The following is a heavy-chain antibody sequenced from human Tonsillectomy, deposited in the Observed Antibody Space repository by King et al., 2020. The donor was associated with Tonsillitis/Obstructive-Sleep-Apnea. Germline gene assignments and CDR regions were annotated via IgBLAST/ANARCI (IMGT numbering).Heavy chain of an antibody. D-gene: IGHD1-1*01. V-gene: IGHV3-74*01. J-gene: IGHJ4*02. CDR3: ARAQSGTLDY. CDR2: INPKGRTT. Sequence: VQLVESGGGLVQPGGPRDPSVQPSDLTSVTTGCTGSGRPQGRGLSWVSGINPKGRTTSYADSVKGRFTISRTNAKNALYLQMHSLRAEGTAVYYCARAQSGTLDYWGQGTLVTVSS. CDR1: DLTSVTTG.